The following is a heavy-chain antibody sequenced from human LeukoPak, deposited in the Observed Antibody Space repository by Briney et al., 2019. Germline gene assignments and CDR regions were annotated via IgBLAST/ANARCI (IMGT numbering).Heavy chain of an antibody. D-gene: IGHD6-13*01. CDR2: IKYDGSEK. CDR3: ARDIAPAGLFFDY. V-gene: IGHV3-7*03. Sequence: GGSLRLSCAASGSTLSSYWMSWVRQAPGKGLEWVANIKYDGSEKDYVDSVKGRFTISRDNAKNSLYLQMNSLRAEDMAVYYCARDIAPAGLFFDYWGQGTLVTVSS. J-gene: IGHJ4*02. CDR1: GSTLSSYW.